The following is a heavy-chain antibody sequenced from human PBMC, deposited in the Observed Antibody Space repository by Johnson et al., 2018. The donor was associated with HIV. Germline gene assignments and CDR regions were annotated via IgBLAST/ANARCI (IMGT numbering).Heavy chain of an antibody. CDR1: GFTVSSSY. CDR2: IYSGGNT. CDR3: ARAYMSSGSYYDAFDI. D-gene: IGHD1-26*01. J-gene: IGHJ3*02. V-gene: IGHV3-66*01. Sequence: MLLVESGGGVVQPGRSLRLSCAASGFTVSSSYMSWVRQAPGKGLEWVSVIYSGGNTYYADSVRGRFTISRDNSKNSLYLQMNSLRAEDTALYYCARAYMSSGSYYDAFDIWGQGTMVIVSS.